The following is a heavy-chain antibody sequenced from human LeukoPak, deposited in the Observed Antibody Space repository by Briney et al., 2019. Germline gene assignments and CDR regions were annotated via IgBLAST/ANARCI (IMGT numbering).Heavy chain of an antibody. D-gene: IGHD2-21*01. V-gene: IGHV3-21*01. CDR1: GFTFSSYA. Sequence: PGGSLRLSCAASGFTFSSYAMSWVRQAPGKGLEWVSSISSSSYIYYADSVKGRFTISRDNAKNSLYLQMNSLRAEDTAVYYCARRFIFTRSNWFDPWGQGTLVTVSS. CDR3: ARRFIFTRSNWFDP. J-gene: IGHJ5*02. CDR2: ISSSSYI.